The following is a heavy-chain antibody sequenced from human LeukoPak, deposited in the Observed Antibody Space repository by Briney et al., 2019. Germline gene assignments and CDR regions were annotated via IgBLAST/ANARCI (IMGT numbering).Heavy chain of an antibody. CDR1: GYXFPNYW. CDR3: ARAQVFGVVIPKSFDP. D-gene: IGHD3-3*01. V-gene: IGHV5-51*01. J-gene: IGHJ5*02. Sequence: GESLKISCNGSGYXFPNYWIGWVRQMPGRGLEWMGIIYPRDSDTRYSPSFQGQVTISADKSITTAYLQWSSLKASDTAMYYCARAQVFGVVIPKSFDPRGQGTLVTVSS. CDR2: IYPRDSDT.